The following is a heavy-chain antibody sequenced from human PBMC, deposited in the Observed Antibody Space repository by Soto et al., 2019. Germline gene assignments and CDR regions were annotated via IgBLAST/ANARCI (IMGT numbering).Heavy chain of an antibody. V-gene: IGHV3-23*01. CDR3: AKCTVDTIVTSGWGTWLDP. Sequence: EVQLLESGGGLVQPGGSLRLSCAASGFTFSSSAMSWVRQAPGKGLEWVSAIRGTNGNTHYAESVKGRLTISRDNSKNTLYLQMNFLRAEDTAVYYCAKCTVDTIVTSGWGTWLDPWGQGTLVIVSS. CDR2: IRGTNGNT. J-gene: IGHJ5*02. D-gene: IGHD6-19*01. CDR1: GFTFSSSA.